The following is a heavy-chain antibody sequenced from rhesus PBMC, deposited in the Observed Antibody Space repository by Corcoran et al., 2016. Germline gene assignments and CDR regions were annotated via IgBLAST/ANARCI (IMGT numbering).Heavy chain of an antibody. J-gene: IGHJ4*01. CDR3: ARWLVAPAMGDY. V-gene: IGHV4-127*01. CDR2: ICGSSGST. CDR1: GYSISSGYG. D-gene: IGHD4-4*01. Sequence: QVQLQESGPGLVKPSETLSLTCAVSGYSISSGYGWSWIRQPPGKGLEWIGYICGSSGSTNYNPALKSRVTSSKDTSKNQFSLKLSSVTAADTAVYYCARWLVAPAMGDYWGQGVLVTVSS.